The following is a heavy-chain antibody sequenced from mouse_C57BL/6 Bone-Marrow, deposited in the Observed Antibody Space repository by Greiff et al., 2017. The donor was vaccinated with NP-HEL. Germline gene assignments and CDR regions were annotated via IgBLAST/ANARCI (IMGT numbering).Heavy chain of an antibody. V-gene: IGHV1-55*01. CDR3: ARGGYYGSSSAWFAY. CDR2: IYPGSGST. Sequence: VQLQQPGAELVKPGASVKMSCKASGYTFTSYWITWVKQRPGPGLEWLGDIYPGSGSTNYNEKFKSKATLTVDTSSSTAYMQLSSLTSEDSAVYYCARGGYYGSSSAWFAYWGQGTLVTVSA. D-gene: IGHD1-1*01. CDR1: GYTFTSYW. J-gene: IGHJ3*01.